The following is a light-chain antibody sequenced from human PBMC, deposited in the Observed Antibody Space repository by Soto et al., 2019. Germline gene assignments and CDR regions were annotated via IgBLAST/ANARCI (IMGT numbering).Light chain of an antibody. V-gene: IGKV3-11*01. J-gene: IGKJ4*01. CDR2: DAS. CDR1: QSVSSY. Sequence: EIVLTQSTATLSLSPGDRATLSCRASQSVSSYLAWYQQKPGQAPRLLIYDASNRATGIPARFSGSGSGTDFTLTISSLQPDDFATYYCQNYDNAPLTFGGGTKVDIK. CDR3: QNYDNAPLT.